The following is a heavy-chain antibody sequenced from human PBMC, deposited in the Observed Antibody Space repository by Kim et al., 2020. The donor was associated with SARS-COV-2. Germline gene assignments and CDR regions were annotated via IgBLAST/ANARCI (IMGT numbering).Heavy chain of an antibody. J-gene: IGHJ6*02. D-gene: IGHD6-19*01. Sequence: GGSLRLSCAASGFTFSSYAMSWVRQAPGKGLEWVSAISGSGGSTYYADSVKGRFTISRDNSKNTLYLQMNSLRAEDTAVYYCARPGRQWLTYYYGMDVWGQGTTVTVSS. V-gene: IGHV3-23*01. CDR2: ISGSGGST. CDR1: GFTFSSYA. CDR3: ARPGRQWLTYYYGMDV.